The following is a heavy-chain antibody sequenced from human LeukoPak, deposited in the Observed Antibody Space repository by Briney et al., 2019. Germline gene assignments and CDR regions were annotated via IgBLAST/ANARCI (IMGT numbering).Heavy chain of an antibody. Sequence: GGSLRLSCAASEFTFSRYAMSWVRQAPGKGLEWVSIISGTGGSTYYADSVKGRFTISRDNSKNTLYLQMNSLRAEDTAVYYCAKDVRGFTYGPDYWGQGSLVTVSS. CDR1: EFTFSRYA. D-gene: IGHD5-18*01. CDR3: AKDVRGFTYGPDY. J-gene: IGHJ4*02. V-gene: IGHV3-23*01. CDR2: ISGTGGST.